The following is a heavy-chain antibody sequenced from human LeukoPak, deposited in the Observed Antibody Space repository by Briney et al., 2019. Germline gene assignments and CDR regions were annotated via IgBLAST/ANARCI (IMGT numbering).Heavy chain of an antibody. CDR1: GFTFSSYG. J-gene: IGHJ4*02. V-gene: IGHV3-33*06. D-gene: IGHD4-23*01. Sequence: QPGGSLILSCAASGFTFSSYGMHWVRQAPGKGLEWVAVIWSDGSNKYYADSVKGRFTISRDNSKNTLYLQLNSLRAEDTAVYYCAKSTVAFYYFDNWGQGTRVIVSS. CDR3: AKSTVAFYYFDN. CDR2: IWSDGSNK.